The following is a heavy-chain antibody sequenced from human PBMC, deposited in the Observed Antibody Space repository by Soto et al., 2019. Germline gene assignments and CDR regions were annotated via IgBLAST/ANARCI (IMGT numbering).Heavy chain of an antibody. CDR3: ASLYYHGSGSYYSSFDY. V-gene: IGHV3-74*01. D-gene: IGHD3-10*01. Sequence: GGSLRLSCAASGFTFSSYWMHWVRQAPGKGLVWVSRIKSDGSSTSYADSVKGRFTISRDNAKNTLYLQMNSLRAEDTAVYYCASLYYHGSGSYYSSFDYWGQGTLVTVSS. J-gene: IGHJ4*02. CDR2: IKSDGSST. CDR1: GFTFSSYW.